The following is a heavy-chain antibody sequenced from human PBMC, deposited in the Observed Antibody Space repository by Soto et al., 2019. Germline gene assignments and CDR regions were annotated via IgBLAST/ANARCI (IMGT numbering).Heavy chain of an antibody. CDR1: GFTFTSSA. J-gene: IGHJ4*02. CDR2: IVVGSGNT. D-gene: IGHD6-19*01. V-gene: IGHV1-58*01. Sequence: GASVKVSCKASGFTFTSSAVQWVRQARGQRLEWIGWIVVGSGNTNYAQKFQERVTITRDMSTSTAYMELSSLRSEDTAVYYCAVASPSGYSSGWYGVYFDYWGQGPLVTVPS. CDR3: AVASPSGYSSGWYGVYFDY.